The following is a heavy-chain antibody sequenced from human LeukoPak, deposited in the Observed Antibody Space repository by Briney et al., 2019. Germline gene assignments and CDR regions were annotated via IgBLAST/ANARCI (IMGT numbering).Heavy chain of an antibody. V-gene: IGHV4-59*01. Sequence: SETLSLTCTVSGGSISSYYWSWIRQPPGKGLEWIGYIYYSGSTNYNPSLKSRVTISVDTPKNQFSLKLSSVTAADTAAYYCARGGDGYNQDALYFDYWGQGTLVTVSS. J-gene: IGHJ4*02. CDR2: IYYSGST. CDR3: ARGGDGYNQDALYFDY. D-gene: IGHD5-24*01. CDR1: GGSISSYY.